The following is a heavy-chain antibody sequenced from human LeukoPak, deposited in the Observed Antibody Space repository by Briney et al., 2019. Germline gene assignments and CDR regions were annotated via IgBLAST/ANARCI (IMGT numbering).Heavy chain of an antibody. CDR3: AKDRGMSLVRDLIDD. J-gene: IGHJ4*02. D-gene: IGHD6-13*01. V-gene: IGHV3-30*02. Sequence: GGSLRLSCAASGFTFSSHGMHWVRQAPGKGLEWVAFIRYDGDNKNYAASVKGRFTISRDNSKNTLYLQMDSLRVEDTAIFYCAKDRGMSLVRDLIDDWGQGTLVSVSS. CDR2: IRYDGDNK. CDR1: GFTFSSHG.